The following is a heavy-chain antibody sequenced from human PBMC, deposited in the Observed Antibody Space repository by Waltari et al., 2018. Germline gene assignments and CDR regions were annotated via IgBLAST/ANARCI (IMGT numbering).Heavy chain of an antibody. D-gene: IGHD3-10*01. V-gene: IGHV3-7*04. CDR2: IKQDGSEK. CDR1: GFTFSSYW. J-gene: IGHJ4*02. Sequence: EVQLVESGGGLVQPGGSLRLSCAASGFTFSSYWMSWVRQAPGKGLEWVANIKQDGSEKYYVDSVKGRFTISRDNVKNSLYLQMNSLRAEDTAVYYCARGLLWFRELLWGFDYWGQGTLVTVSS. CDR3: ARGLLWFRELLWGFDY.